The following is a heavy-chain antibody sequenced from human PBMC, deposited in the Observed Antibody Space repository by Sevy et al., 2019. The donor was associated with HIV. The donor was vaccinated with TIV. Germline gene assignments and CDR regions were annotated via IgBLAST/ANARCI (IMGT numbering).Heavy chain of an antibody. CDR1: GFTFSNYG. CDR3: ERGGDFNDRSAKRDFDY. CDR2: IWNDGSNK. J-gene: IGHJ4*02. V-gene: IGHV3-33*01. D-gene: IGHD3-22*01. Sequence: EGSLRLSCAASGFTFSNYGMHWVRQAPGKGLEWVAVIWNDGSNKYYADSVKGRFTISRDNSKNTLYLQMNSLRVEDTAVYFCERGGDFNDRSAKRDFDYWGQGTLVTVSS.